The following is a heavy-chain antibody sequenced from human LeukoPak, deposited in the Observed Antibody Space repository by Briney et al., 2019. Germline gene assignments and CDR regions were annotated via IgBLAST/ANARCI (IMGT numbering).Heavy chain of an antibody. J-gene: IGHJ4*02. CDR2: ISYDGSNK. D-gene: IGHD3-22*01. Sequence: TGGSLRLSCAASGFTFSSYAMHWVRQAPGKGLEWVAVISYDGSNKYYADSVKGRFTISRDNAKNTLYLQMNSLRAEDTAVYYCAKVTVRFHPDYYDSSGYYYFDYWGQGTLVTVSS. CDR3: AKVTVRFHPDYYDSSGYYYFDY. V-gene: IGHV3-30*04. CDR1: GFTFSSYA.